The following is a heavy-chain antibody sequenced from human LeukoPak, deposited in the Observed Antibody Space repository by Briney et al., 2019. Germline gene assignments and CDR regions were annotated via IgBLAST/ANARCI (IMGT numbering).Heavy chain of an antibody. D-gene: IGHD6-13*01. V-gene: IGHV4-4*07. CDR3: ARDPPASSATHSSSWSFDY. CDR2: IYGSGST. J-gene: IGHJ4*02. CDR1: GASISSYY. Sequence: SETLTLTCTVSGASISSYYWTWIRQSAGNGLEWIGRIYGSGSTNYNPSLKSRVTMSVDTSKHQFSLKLNSVTAADTAVYYCARDPPASSATHSSSWSFDYWGQGTLVTVSS.